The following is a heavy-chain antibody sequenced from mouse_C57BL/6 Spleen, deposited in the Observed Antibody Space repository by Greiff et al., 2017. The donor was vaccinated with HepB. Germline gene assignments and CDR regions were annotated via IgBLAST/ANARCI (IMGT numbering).Heavy chain of an antibody. CDR1: GYTFTSYW. J-gene: IGHJ3*01. D-gene: IGHD1-1*01. CDR3: ARDDYDGSGGWFAY. V-gene: IGHV1-53*01. Sequence: QVQLQQPGPELVKPGASVKLSCKASGYTFTSYWMHWVKQRPGQGLEWIGNIKPRNGGTNYNEKFKSKATLTVDKSSSTAYMQLSSLTSEDSAVYCGARDDYDGSGGWFAYGGQGTLVTVSA. CDR2: IKPRNGGT.